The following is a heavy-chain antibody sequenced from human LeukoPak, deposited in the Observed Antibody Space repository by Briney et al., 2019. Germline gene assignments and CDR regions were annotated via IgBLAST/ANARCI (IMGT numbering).Heavy chain of an antibody. CDR2: ISYDGSNK. Sequence: GGSLRLSCAASGFTFSSYGMHWVRQAPGKGLEWVAVISYDGSNKYYADSVKGRFTISRDNSKNTLYLQMNSLRAEDAAVYYCAKDFPRNYDFWSGHAPSGYFDYWGQGTLVTVSS. CDR1: GFTFSSYG. J-gene: IGHJ4*02. D-gene: IGHD3-3*01. CDR3: AKDFPRNYDFWSGHAPSGYFDY. V-gene: IGHV3-30*18.